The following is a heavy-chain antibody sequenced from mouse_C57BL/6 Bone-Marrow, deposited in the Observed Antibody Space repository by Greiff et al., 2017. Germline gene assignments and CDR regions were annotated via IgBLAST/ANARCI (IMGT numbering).Heavy chain of an antibody. CDR1: GYTFTSYW. J-gene: IGHJ4*01. V-gene: IGHV1-69*01. Sequence: QVQLQQPGAELVMPGASVKLSCKASGYTFTSYWMHWVKQRPGQGLEWIGEIDPSDSYTNYNQKFKGKATLTVDKSSSTAYMQLSSLTSEDSAVYYGARSGDCDGYVLYYAMDYWGQGTSVTVSS. CDR3: ARSGDCDGYVLYYAMDY. D-gene: IGHD2-3*01. CDR2: IDPSDSYT.